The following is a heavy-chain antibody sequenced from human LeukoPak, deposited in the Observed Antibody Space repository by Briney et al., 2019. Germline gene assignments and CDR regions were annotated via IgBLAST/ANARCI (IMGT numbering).Heavy chain of an antibody. J-gene: IGHJ4*02. CDR2: IPLTGLT. V-gene: IGHV4-4*02. CDR3: SRENGAFSPFGY. D-gene: IGHD2-8*01. Sequence: PSESLTLTCGVSGGSISNTNWWCWLRHPPGQGLEWTWEIPLTGLTHYNPSLEGRVTMSLDKSKNQLSLNLTSVTAEDTAVHYCSRENGAFSPFGYWGQGTLVTVLS. CDR1: GGSISNTNW.